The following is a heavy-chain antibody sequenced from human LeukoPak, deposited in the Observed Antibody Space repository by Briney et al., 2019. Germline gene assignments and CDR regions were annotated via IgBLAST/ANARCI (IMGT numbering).Heavy chain of an antibody. D-gene: IGHD2-15*01. J-gene: IGHJ5*02. V-gene: IGHV3-23*01. CDR1: GFAFSSYA. CDR2: ISGSGGGT. CDR3: AKEEVAATFRWVDP. Sequence: GGSLRLSCAASGFAFSSYAMSWVRQAPGKGPEWVSAISGSGGGTYYADSVKGRFTICRDNSKNTMYLQMNSLRAEYTAVYYCAKEEVAATFRWVDPWGQGTLVTVSS.